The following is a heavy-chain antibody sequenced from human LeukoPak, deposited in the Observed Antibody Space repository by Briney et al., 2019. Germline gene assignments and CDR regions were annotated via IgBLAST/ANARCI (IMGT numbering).Heavy chain of an antibody. Sequence: ASVKVSCKASGYTFTGYYMHWVRQAPGQGLEWMGWLNPHNGDTNYVQKVQGRVTMTRDTSISTAFMELSSLRSDDTAVYYCARVDQRISFYFDYWGQGTLITVSS. CDR1: GYTFTGYY. CDR3: ARVDQRISFYFDY. V-gene: IGHV1-2*02. D-gene: IGHD3-3*01. CDR2: LNPHNGDT. J-gene: IGHJ4*02.